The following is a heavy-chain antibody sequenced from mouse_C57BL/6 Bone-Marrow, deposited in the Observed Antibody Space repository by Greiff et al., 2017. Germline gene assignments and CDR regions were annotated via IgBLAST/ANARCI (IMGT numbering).Heavy chain of an antibody. CDR3: AVYYSNYFDY. D-gene: IGHD2-5*01. CDR2: ISSGSSTI. CDR1: GFTFSDYG. Sequence: EVMLVESGGGLVKPGGSLKLSCAASGFTFSDYGMHWVRQAPEKGLEWVAYISSGSSTIYYADKVKGLFTISRNNAKNTLFLQMTSLRSEDTALYYCAVYYSNYFDYWGQGTTLTVSS. V-gene: IGHV5-17*01. J-gene: IGHJ2*01.